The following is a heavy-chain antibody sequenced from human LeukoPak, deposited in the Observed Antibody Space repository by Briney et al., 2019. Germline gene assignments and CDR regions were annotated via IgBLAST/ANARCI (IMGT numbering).Heavy chain of an antibody. V-gene: IGHV1-2*02. CDR3: ARKSDSSGYRTVWFDP. Sequence: ASVKVSCKASGYTFTGYYMHWVRQAPGQGLEWMGWINPNSGGTNYAQKFQGRVTMTRDTSIGTAYMELSRLRSDDTAVYYCARKSDSSGYRTVWFDPWGQGTLVTVSS. CDR1: GYTFTGYY. J-gene: IGHJ5*02. D-gene: IGHD3-22*01. CDR2: INPNSGGT.